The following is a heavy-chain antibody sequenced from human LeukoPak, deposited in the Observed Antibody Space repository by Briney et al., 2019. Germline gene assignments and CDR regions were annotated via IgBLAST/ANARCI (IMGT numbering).Heavy chain of an antibody. Sequence: GGSLRLSCAASGFTFDDYAMHWVRHAPGKGLEWVSGISWNSGSIAYADSVKGRFTISRDNAKNSLYLQMNSLRAEDTALYYCAKDLGSGYYRPYYYYYGMDVWGQGTTVTVSS. D-gene: IGHD3-22*01. CDR1: GFTFDDYA. V-gene: IGHV3-9*01. J-gene: IGHJ6*02. CDR3: AKDLGSGYYRPYYYYYGMDV. CDR2: ISWNSGSI.